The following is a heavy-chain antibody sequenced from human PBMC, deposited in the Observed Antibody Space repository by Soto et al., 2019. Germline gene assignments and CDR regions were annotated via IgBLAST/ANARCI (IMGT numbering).Heavy chain of an antibody. V-gene: IGHV3-48*01. CDR1: GFTFSSYS. D-gene: IGHD6-13*01. CDR2: ISSSSSTI. CDR3: ARHPERIAEIGWFDP. J-gene: IGHJ5*02. Sequence: GGSLRLSCAASGFTFSSYSMNRVRQAPGKGLEWVSYISSSSSTIYYADSVKGRFTISRDNAKNSLYLQMNSLRAEDTALYYCARHPERIAEIGWFDPWGQGTLVTVSS.